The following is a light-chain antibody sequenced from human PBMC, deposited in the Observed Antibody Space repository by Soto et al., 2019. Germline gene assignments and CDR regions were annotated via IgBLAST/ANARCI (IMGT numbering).Light chain of an antibody. V-gene: IGLV2-14*01. J-gene: IGLJ1*01. CDR3: GSYTSSSTLV. CDR1: TSDVGGYNY. Sequence: QSALTQPASVSGSPGQSITISCTGTTSDVGGYNYVSWYQQHPGKAPKLMIYEVTNRPSGVSNRFSGSKSGNTASLTISGLQAEDEAGYYCGSYTSSSTLVFGTGTKLTVL. CDR2: EVT.